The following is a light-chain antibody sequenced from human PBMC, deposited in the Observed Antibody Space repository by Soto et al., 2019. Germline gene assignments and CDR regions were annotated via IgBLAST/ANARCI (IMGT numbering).Light chain of an antibody. CDR2: EVS. CDR3: SSYAGSNIVV. CDR1: SSDVGGYNY. Sequence: QSVLTQPPSASGSPGQSVTISCTGTSSDVGGYNYVSWYQQHPGKAPKLMIYEVSKRPSGVPDRFSGSKSGNTASLTVSGLQAEDGADYSCSSYAGSNIVVFGGGTTLTVL. V-gene: IGLV2-8*01. J-gene: IGLJ2*01.